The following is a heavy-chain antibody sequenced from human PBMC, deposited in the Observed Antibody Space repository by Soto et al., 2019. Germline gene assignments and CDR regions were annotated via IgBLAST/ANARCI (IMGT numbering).Heavy chain of an antibody. D-gene: IGHD5-18*01. V-gene: IGHV4-59*01. J-gene: IGHJ6*02. CDR1: GGSISSYY. CDR2: IYYSGST. CDR3: ARDRGYSYGSLYYYYGMDV. Sequence: SETLSLTCTVSGGSISSYYWSCIRQPPGKGLEWIGYIYYSGSTNYNPSLKSRVTISVDTSKNQFSLKLSSVTAADTAVYYCARDRGYSYGSLYYYYGMDVWGQGTTVTVSS.